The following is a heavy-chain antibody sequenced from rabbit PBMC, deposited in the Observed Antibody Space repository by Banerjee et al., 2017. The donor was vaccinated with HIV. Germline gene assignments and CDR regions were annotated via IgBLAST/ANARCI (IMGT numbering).Heavy chain of an antibody. J-gene: IGHJ3*01. CDR3: ALQIYVGYAGLKL. CDR2: IGVGSGST. D-gene: IGHD4-2*01. V-gene: IGHV1S40*01. Sequence: QSLEESGGGLVKPGGTLTLTCTVSGLSLSSNTIDWVRQAPGKGPEWIACIGVGSGSTYYASWAKGRFTISKTSSTTVTLQMTSLTAADTATYFCALQIYVGYAGLKLWGQGTLVTVS. CDR1: GLSLSSNT.